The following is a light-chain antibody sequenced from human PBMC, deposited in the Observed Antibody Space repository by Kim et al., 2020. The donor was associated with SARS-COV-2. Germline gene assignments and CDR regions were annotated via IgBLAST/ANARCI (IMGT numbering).Light chain of an antibody. CDR3: QQFGSSRTWT. CDR1: QSVTSTY. J-gene: IGKJ1*01. V-gene: IGKV3-20*01. CDR2: GTS. Sequence: PGDRATLSCRASQSVTSTYVSWYQQKPGQAPRLRIYGTSTRAAGIPGRFSGSGSGTEYTLTINRLEPEDFAIYYCQQFGSSRTWTFGQGTKVDIK.